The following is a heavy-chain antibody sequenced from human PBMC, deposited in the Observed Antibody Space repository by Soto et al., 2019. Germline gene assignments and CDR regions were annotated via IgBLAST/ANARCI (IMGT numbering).Heavy chain of an antibody. J-gene: IGHJ4*02. D-gene: IGHD2-21*01. CDR3: TGGGCGHPFDY. CDR2: IHYSGST. CDR1: GVSITSHY. Sequence: SETLSLTCTVSGVSITSHYWTWIRHPPGKGLEWIGNIHYSGSTSYSPSLKSRVIISVDTSENQSSLKLTSVTTADTAVYYCTGGGCGHPFDYWGQGTLVTVSS. V-gene: IGHV4-59*11.